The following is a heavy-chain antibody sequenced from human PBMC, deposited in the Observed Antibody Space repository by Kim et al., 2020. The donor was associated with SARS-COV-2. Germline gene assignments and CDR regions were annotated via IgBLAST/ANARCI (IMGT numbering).Heavy chain of an antibody. Sequence: SETLSLTCTVSGGSVSSGSYYWSWIRQPPGKGLEWIGYIYYSGSTNYNPSLKSRVTISVDTSKNQFSLKLSSVTAADTAVYYCARRYSTHDPPYYYYYMDVWGKGTTVTVSS. D-gene: IGHD4-4*01. J-gene: IGHJ6*03. CDR3: ARRYSTHDPPYYYYYMDV. CDR1: GGSVSSGSYY. V-gene: IGHV4-61*01. CDR2: IYYSGST.